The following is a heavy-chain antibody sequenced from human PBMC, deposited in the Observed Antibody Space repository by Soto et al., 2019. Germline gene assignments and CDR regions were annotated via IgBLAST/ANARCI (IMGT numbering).Heavy chain of an antibody. Sequence: QLQLQESGPGLVKPSETLSLTCIVSGGSIDTSSYYWGWVRQPPGKGLEWISGIYYSGITYYNPSLRSRGTVSRDRAKNQFSLKLTAVTAADTAVYFCARLGVQVYWGQGTLATVSS. CDR2: IYYSGIT. D-gene: IGHD1-20*01. V-gene: IGHV4-39*01. CDR3: ARLGVQVY. CDR1: GGSIDTSSYY. J-gene: IGHJ4*02.